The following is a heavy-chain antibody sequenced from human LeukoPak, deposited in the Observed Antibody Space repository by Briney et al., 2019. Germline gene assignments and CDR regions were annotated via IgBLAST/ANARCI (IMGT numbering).Heavy chain of an antibody. D-gene: IGHD3-22*01. V-gene: IGHV4-4*02. CDR3: ARVPNDSSGYSVNDAFDI. Sequence: SGTLSLTCAVSGGSISSSNWWSWVRRPPGKGLEWIGEIYHSGSTNYNPSLKSRVTISVDKSKNQFSLKLSSVTAADTAVYYCARVPNDSSGYSVNDAFDIWGQGTMVTVSP. J-gene: IGHJ3*02. CDR2: IYHSGST. CDR1: GGSISSSNW.